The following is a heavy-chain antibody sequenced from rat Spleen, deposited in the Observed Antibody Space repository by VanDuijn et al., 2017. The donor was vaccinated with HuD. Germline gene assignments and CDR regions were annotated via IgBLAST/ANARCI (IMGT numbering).Heavy chain of an antibody. V-gene: IGHV5-58*01. D-gene: IGHD4-3*01. CDR3: ARHNSGYGVMDA. Sequence: EVQLVETGGGLVQPGRSLKLSCVASGFIFNRYWMYWVRQAPGKGLEWVSSIDTDGSITYYPDSVRGRFTISRDNAENTAYLQMNSLWSEDTATYYCARHNSGYGVMDAWGQGASVTVSS. J-gene: IGHJ4*01. CDR1: GFIFNRYW. CDR2: IDTDGSIT.